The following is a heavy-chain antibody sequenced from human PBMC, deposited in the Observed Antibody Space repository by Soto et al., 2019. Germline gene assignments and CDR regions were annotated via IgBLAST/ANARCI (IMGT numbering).Heavy chain of an antibody. CDR3: ARSQGSSTSLEIYYSYYYGMDV. V-gene: IGHV1-69*01. CDR1: GGTFSSYA. Sequence: QVQLVQSGAEVKKPGSSVKVSCKASGGTFSSYAISWVRQAPGQGLEWMGGIIPVSGTANYAQKFQGRVTITADESTSTAYMELSSLRSEDTAVYYCARSQGSSTSLEIYYSYYYGMDVWCQGTTVTVSS. CDR2: IIPVSGTA. J-gene: IGHJ6*02. D-gene: IGHD2-2*01.